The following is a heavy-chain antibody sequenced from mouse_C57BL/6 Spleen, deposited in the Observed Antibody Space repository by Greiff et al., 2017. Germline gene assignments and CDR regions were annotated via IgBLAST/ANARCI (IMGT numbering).Heavy chain of an antibody. CDR2: IDPEDGET. V-gene: IGHV14-2*01. D-gene: IGHD1-1*01. Sequence: VQLKQSGAELVKPGASVKLSCTASGFNIKDYYMHWVKQRTEQGLEWIGRIDPEDGETKSAPKFQGKATITADTSSNTAYLQLSSLTSEDTAVYYCARNYGSSYGYFDVWGTGTTVTVSS. CDR1: GFNIKDYY. CDR3: ARNYGSSYGYFDV. J-gene: IGHJ1*03.